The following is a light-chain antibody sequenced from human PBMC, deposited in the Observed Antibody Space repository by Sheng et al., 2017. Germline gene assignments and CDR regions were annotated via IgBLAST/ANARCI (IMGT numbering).Light chain of an antibody. CDR2: KAS. CDR3: QQYEITPST. J-gene: IGKJ2*01. CDR1: QSVGSG. V-gene: IGKV1-5*03. Sequence: DIQMTQSPSTLSASAGDRVTITCRASQSVGSGLAWYQQKPGKAPKLLIYKASTLESGVPSRFSGSGSRTDYTLTISSLQPEDFAVYYCQQYEITPSTFGQGTKLEIK.